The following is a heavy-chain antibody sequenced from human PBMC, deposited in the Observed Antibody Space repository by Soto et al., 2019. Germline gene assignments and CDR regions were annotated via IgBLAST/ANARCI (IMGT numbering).Heavy chain of an antibody. CDR1: GFTFSDAW. CDR2: ITSKKYGETA. J-gene: IGHJ4*02. CDR3: RWALDCRYSTCVDY. V-gene: IGHV3-15*01. Sequence: PGGSLRLSCAASGFTFSDAWMSWVRQAPGKGLEWIGRITSKKYGETADYAGSVKGRFTISRDDSKNTLFLQMHSLRTAATAVYYCRWALDCRYSTCVDYWGQGTLVTVSS. D-gene: IGHD3-16*02.